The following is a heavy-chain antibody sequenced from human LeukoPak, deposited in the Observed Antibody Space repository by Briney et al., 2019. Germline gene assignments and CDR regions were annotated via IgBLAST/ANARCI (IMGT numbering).Heavy chain of an antibody. CDR1: GGSISSGSYY. CDR3: AREARYDFWSGYPDY. D-gene: IGHD3-3*01. CDR2: IYTSGST. J-gene: IGHJ4*02. V-gene: IGHV4-61*02. Sequence: KPSETLSLTCTFSGGSISSGSYYWRWIRQPAGKGLEWIGRIYTSGSTNYNPSLNSPVTISLDTSKNQFSLKRSSVTAADTAVYYCAREARYDFWSGYPDYWGQGTLVTVSS.